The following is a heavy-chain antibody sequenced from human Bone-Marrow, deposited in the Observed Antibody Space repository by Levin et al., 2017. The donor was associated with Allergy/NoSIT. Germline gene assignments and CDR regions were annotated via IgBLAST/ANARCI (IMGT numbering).Heavy chain of an antibody. CDR1: GFTFSNAW. CDR3: TTFLNTQLLVDTAMVRPYYYYYYMDV. J-gene: IGHJ6*03. V-gene: IGHV3-15*01. CDR2: IKSKTDGGTT. Sequence: GGSLRLSCAASGFTFSNAWMSWVRQAPGKGLEWVGRIKSKTDGGTTDYAAPVKGRFTISRDDSKNTLYLQMNSLKTEDTAVYYCTTFLNTQLLVDTAMVRPYYYYYYMDVWGKGTTVTVSS. D-gene: IGHD5-18*01.